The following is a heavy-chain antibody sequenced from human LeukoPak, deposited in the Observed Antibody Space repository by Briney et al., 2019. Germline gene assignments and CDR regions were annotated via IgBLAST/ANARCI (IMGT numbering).Heavy chain of an antibody. V-gene: IGHV3-7*01. CDR3: ARDPLIAVAGTYYYYGMDV. D-gene: IGHD6-19*01. J-gene: IGHJ6*02. Sequence: GGSLRLPCAASGFTFSSYWMSWVRQAPGKGLEWVANIKQDGSEKYYVDSVKGRFTISSDNAKNSLYLQMNSLRAEDTAVYYCARDPLIAVAGTYYYYGMDVWGQGTTVTVSS. CDR1: GFTFSSYW. CDR2: IKQDGSEK.